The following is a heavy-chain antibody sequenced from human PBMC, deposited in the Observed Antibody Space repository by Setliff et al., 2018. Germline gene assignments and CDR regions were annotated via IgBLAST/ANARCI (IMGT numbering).Heavy chain of an antibody. J-gene: IGHJ6*03. V-gene: IGHV3-30*01. CDR2: MSNDGSDK. D-gene: IGHD6-13*01. CDR1: GVTFSRHA. CDR3: AKVPGIATAGQTDSYYYYYYYMDV. Sequence: LSLSCAASGVTFSRHAMHWVRQAPGKGLEWVAVMSNDGSDKNYADSVKGRFTISRDNSKNTLYLQMNSLRAEDTAVYYCAKVPGIATAGQTDSYYYYYYYMDVWGKGTTVTVSS.